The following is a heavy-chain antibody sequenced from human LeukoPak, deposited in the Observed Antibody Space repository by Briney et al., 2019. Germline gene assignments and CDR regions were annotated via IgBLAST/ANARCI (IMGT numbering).Heavy chain of an antibody. CDR2: IYYSGST. D-gene: IGHD5-18*01. CDR1: GGSISSYY. Sequence: PSETLSLTCTVSGGSISSYYWSWIRQPPGKGLEWIGYIYYSGSTNYNPSFKSRVTISVDTSKNQFSLKLSSVTAADTAVYYCARFGQLSWFDPWGQGTLVTVSS. V-gene: IGHV4-59*01. J-gene: IGHJ5*02. CDR3: ARFGQLSWFDP.